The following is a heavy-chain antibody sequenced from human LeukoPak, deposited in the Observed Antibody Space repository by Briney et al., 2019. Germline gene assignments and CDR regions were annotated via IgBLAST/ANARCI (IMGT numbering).Heavy chain of an antibody. D-gene: IGHD2-15*01. CDR2: IFFSGST. J-gene: IGHJ3*01. V-gene: IGHV4-31*03. CDR1: GVSNSSGGYY. CDR3: ARVVAGLAALDV. Sequence: SETLSLTCTVSGVSNSSGGYYWSWIRQHPGKGLEWIGYIFFSGSTYYNPSLESRVNISVDTSENQFSLKVTSVTAADTAVYYCARVVAGLAALDVWGQGTVVTVSS.